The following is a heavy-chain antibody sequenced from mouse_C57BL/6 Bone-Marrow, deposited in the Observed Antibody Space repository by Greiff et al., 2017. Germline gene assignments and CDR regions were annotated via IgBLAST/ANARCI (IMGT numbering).Heavy chain of an antibody. V-gene: IGHV14-4*01. D-gene: IGHD1-1*01. J-gene: IGHJ1*03. CDR2: IDPENGDT. CDR1: GFNIKDDY. CDR3: TTREDYDGSSYWYFDV. Sequence: EVQLQQSGAELVRPGASVKLSCTASGFNIKDDYMHWVKQRPEQGLEWIGWIDPENGDTEYASKFQGKATITADTSSNTAYLQLSSLTSEDTAVYYCTTREDYDGSSYWYFDVWGTGTTVTVSS.